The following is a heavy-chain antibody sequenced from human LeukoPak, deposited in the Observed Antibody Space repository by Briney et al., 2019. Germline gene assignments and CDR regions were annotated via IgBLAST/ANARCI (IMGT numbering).Heavy chain of an antibody. D-gene: IGHD6-19*01. CDR3: ARRIAVAGSSFDY. J-gene: IGHJ4*02. V-gene: IGHV4-59*12. CDR2: IYHSGST. CDR1: GGSISSYY. Sequence: PSETLSLTCTVSGGSISSYYWSWIRQPPGKGLEWIGEIYHSGSTNYNPSLKSRVTISVDKSKNQFSLKLSSVTAADTAVYYCARRIAVAGSSFDYWGQGTLVTVSS.